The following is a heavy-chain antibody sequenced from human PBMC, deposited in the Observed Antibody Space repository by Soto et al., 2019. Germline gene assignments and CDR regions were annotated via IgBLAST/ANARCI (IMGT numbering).Heavy chain of an antibody. CDR2: SIPIFGTA. J-gene: IGHJ6*02. CDR1: GGTFSSYA. V-gene: IGHV1-69*01. D-gene: IGHD2-15*01. Sequence: QVQLVQSGAEVKKPGSSVKVSCKASGGTFSSYAISWVRQAPGQGLEWMGGSIPIFGTANYAQKFQGRGTITADESTSTAYMELSSLRSEDTAVYYCARDEKGCSGGSCYSPLYYYYGMDVWGQGTTVTVSS. CDR3: ARDEKGCSGGSCYSPLYYYYGMDV.